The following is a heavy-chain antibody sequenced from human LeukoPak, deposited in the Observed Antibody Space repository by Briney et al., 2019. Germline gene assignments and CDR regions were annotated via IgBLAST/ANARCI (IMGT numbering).Heavy chain of an antibody. CDR1: GGSFSGYY. V-gene: IGHV4-34*01. CDR3: ATDPYYGSGSYYLDY. D-gene: IGHD3-10*01. J-gene: IGHJ4*02. CDR2: INHSGST. Sequence: SSETLSLTCAVYGGSFSGYYWSWIRQPPGKGLEWIGEINHSGSTNYNPSLKSRVTISVDTSKNQFSLKLSSVTAADTAVYYCATDPYYGSGSYYLDYWGQGTLVTVSS.